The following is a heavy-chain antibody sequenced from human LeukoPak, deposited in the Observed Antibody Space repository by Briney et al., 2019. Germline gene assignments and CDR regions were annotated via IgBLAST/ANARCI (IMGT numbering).Heavy chain of an antibody. V-gene: IGHV3-15*01. CDR2: IKSKTDGGTT. CDR1: GFTFSNAW. D-gene: IGHD6-13*01. Sequence: GGSLRLSCAASGFTFSNAWMSWVRQAPGKGLEWVGRIKSKTDGGTTDYAAPVKGRFTISRDDSKNTLYLQMNSLKTEDTAVYYCARVVAAAAAAGGNYFDYWGQGTLVTVSS. J-gene: IGHJ4*02. CDR3: ARVVAAAAAAGGNYFDY.